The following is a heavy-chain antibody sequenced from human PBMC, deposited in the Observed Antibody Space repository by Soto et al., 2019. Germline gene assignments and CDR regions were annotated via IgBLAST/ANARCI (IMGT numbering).Heavy chain of an antibody. CDR1: GYSFTSYW. J-gene: IGHJ6*02. CDR2: IYPGDSDT. V-gene: IGHV5-51*01. CDR3: ARFLRRSDYGDYYYYYGMDV. D-gene: IGHD4-17*01. Sequence: PGESLKISCKGSGYSFTSYWIGWVRQMPGKGLEWMGIIYPGDSDTRYSPSFQGQVTISADKSVSTAYLQWSSLKASDTAMYYCARFLRRSDYGDYYYYYGMDVWGQGTTVTVSS.